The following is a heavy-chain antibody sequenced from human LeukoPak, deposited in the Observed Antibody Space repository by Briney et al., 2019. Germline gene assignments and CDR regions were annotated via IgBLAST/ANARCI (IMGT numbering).Heavy chain of an antibody. CDR3: ARVAGPDGYNRY. Sequence: ASVKVSCKASGYTFTGYYMHWVRQAPGQGLEWMGWISAYNGNTNYAQKLQGRVTMTTDTSTSTAYMELRSLRSDDTAVYYCARVAGPDGYNRYWGQGTLVTVSS. J-gene: IGHJ4*02. V-gene: IGHV1-18*04. D-gene: IGHD5-24*01. CDR1: GYTFTGYY. CDR2: ISAYNGNT.